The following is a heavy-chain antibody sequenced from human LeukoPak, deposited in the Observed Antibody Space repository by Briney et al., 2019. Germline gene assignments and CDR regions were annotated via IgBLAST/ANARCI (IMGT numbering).Heavy chain of an antibody. J-gene: IGHJ4*02. V-gene: IGHV3-23*01. Sequence: GGSLRLSCAASGFTFSNSAMSWVRQATGKGLEWVSAIGSSGANTYYADSVKGRFTISRDNSKNTPYLQMNSLRAEDTAVYYCAKQIGYCSDGSCYFTSWGQGTLVTVSS. CDR3: AKQIGYCSDGSCYFTS. D-gene: IGHD2-15*01. CDR2: IGSSGANT. CDR1: GFTFSNSA.